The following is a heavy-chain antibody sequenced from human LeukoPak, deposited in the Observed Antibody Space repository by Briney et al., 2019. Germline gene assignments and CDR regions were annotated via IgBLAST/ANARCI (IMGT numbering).Heavy chain of an antibody. CDR2: ISYDGSNK. J-gene: IGHJ3*02. Sequence: PGGSLRLSCAASGFTFSSYAMPWVRQAPGKGLEWVAVISYDGSNKYYADSVKGRFTISRDNSKNTLYLQMNSLRAEDTAVYYCARGYYDSSDAFDIWGQGTMVTVSS. D-gene: IGHD3-22*01. CDR1: GFTFSSYA. V-gene: IGHV3-30-3*01. CDR3: ARGYYDSSDAFDI.